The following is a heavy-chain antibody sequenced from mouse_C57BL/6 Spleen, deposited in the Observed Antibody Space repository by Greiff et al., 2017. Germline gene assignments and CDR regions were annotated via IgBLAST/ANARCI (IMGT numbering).Heavy chain of an antibody. Sequence: VQLQQSGAELVRPGASVTLSCKASGYTFTDYEMHWVKQTPVHGLEWIGAIDPETGGTAYNQKFKGKAILTADKSSSTAYMELRSLTSEDSAVYYCTRLYDGYYNAMDYWGQGTSVTVSS. J-gene: IGHJ4*01. CDR3: TRLYDGYYNAMDY. D-gene: IGHD2-3*01. CDR2: IDPETGGT. CDR1: GYTFTDYE. V-gene: IGHV1-15*01.